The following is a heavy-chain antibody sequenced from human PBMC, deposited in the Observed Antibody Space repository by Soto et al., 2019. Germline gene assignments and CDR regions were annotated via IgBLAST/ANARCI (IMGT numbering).Heavy chain of an antibody. CDR1: GYSFSDYT. D-gene: IGHD1-20*01. V-gene: IGHV3-21*01. Sequence: GGSLRLSCAASGYSFSDYTMNWVRQAPGKGLEWVSSISKGSDYIFYADKVKGRFTISRDNARNSLHLQMTSLRVEDTAVYYCAKDSGCVNNACAYDPWGQGTLVTVSS. J-gene: IGHJ5*02. CDR3: AKDSGCVNNACAYDP. CDR2: ISKGSDYI.